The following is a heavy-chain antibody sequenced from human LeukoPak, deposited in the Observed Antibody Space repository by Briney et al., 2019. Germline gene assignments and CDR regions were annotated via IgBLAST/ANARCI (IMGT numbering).Heavy chain of an antibody. D-gene: IGHD3-9*01. CDR2: IYTGGT. CDR3: VSSPVLRYFAY. Sequence: GGSLRLSCAASGFTVSSIYMTWVRQAPGKGLEWVSVIYTGGTYYADSVKGRFTISRDDSKNTLHLQMKSLRAEDTAVYYCVSSPVLRYFAYWGQGTLVSVSS. V-gene: IGHV3-66*01. J-gene: IGHJ4*02. CDR1: GFTVSSIY.